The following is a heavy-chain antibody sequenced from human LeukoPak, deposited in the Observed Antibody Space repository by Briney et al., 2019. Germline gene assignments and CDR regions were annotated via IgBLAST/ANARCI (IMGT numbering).Heavy chain of an antibody. D-gene: IGHD5/OR15-5a*01. CDR1: GFTFSNYW. Sequence: GESLSLSCAASGFTFSNYWMHWVRQAPGKGLEWVSRINSDETSTNYADSVKGRFTISRDNAKNTLYLQMNSLRAEDTAVYYCASRRSTSFDYWGQGTLVTVSS. V-gene: IGHV3-74*01. CDR3: ASRRSTSFDY. J-gene: IGHJ4*02. CDR2: INSDETST.